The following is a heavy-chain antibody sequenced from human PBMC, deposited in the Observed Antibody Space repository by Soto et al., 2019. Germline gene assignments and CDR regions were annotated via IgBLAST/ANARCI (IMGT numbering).Heavy chain of an antibody. CDR1: GFTFSSYG. Sequence: VGSLRLSCAASGFTFSSYGMHWVRQAPGKGLEWVAVISYDGSNKYYADSVKGRFTISRDNSKNTLYLQMNSLRAEDTAVYYCAKVGRDSYGVDYWGQGTLVTVSS. V-gene: IGHV3-30*18. CDR3: AKVGRDSYGVDY. CDR2: ISYDGSNK. D-gene: IGHD5-18*01. J-gene: IGHJ4*02.